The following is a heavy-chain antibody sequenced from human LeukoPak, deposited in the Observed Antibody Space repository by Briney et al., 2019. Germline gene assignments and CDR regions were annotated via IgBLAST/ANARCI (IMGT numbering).Heavy chain of an antibody. CDR2: ISGSGGST. J-gene: IGHJ4*02. Sequence: GGSLRLSCAASGFTFSTYAMNWVRQAPGKGLKWVSIISGSGGSTYYADSLKGRFTISRDNSKNTLYLQMNSLRAEDTAVYYCAKGTLKYYFDYWGQGTLVTVSS. CDR3: AKGTLKYYFDY. V-gene: IGHV3-23*01. CDR1: GFTFSTYA.